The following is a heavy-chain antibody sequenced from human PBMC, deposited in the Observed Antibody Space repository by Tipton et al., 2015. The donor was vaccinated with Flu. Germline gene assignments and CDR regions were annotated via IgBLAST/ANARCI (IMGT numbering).Heavy chain of an antibody. CDR2: INAGNGNT. J-gene: IGHJ3*01. Sequence: QVQLVQSGAEVKKPGASVKVSCKASGYSFTNYAIHWVRQAPGQRLEWMGWINAGNGNTKYSQKFQGRVTITRDTSASTAYMELSSLGSEDTGVYYCVRGLEQDFWGNYLPGPLGVWGRGTMVTVSS. D-gene: IGHD3-3*01. CDR3: VRGLEQDFWGNYLPGPLGV. V-gene: IGHV1-3*01. CDR1: GYSFTNYA.